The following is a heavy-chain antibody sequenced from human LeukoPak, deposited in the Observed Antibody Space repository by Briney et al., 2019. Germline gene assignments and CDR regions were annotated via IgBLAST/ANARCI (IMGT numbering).Heavy chain of an antibody. J-gene: IGHJ4*02. CDR2: LGASGGST. V-gene: IGHV3-23*01. D-gene: IGHD3-9*01. Sequence: GGSLRLSCAASGFTFSSYAMNWVRQAPGKGLEWPSSLGASGGSTYYADSVKGRFTISRDNSKNTLYLQMNSLGAEDTAVYYCANALGCYDILTGCLDYWGQGTLVTVSS. CDR3: ANALGCYDILTGCLDY. CDR1: GFTFSSYA.